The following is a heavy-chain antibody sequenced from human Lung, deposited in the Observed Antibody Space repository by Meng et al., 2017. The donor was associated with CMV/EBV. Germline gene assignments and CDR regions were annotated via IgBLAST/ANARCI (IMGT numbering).Heavy chain of an antibody. V-gene: IGHV1-24*01. D-gene: IGHD5-18*01. CDR2: FDPEDGET. J-gene: IGHJ6*02. CDR3: ATDGRGYSYGKYYYYYGMDV. CDR1: GYTLTELS. Sequence: SVXVSXXVSGYTLTELSMHWVRQAPGKGLEWMGGFDPEDGETIYAQKFQGRVTMTEDTSTDTAYMELSSLRSEDTAVYYCATDGRGYSYGKYYYYYGMDVWGQGAXVTVSS.